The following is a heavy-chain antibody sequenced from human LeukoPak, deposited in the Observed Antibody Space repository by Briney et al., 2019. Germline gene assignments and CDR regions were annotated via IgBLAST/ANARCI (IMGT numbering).Heavy chain of an antibody. Sequence: ASVKVSCKASGGTFSSYAISWVRQAPGQGLEWMGGIIPIFGTANYAQKFQGGVTITADESTSTAYMELSSLRSEDTAVYYCAREYYDSSGYSGFDYWGRGTLVTVSS. D-gene: IGHD3-22*01. CDR1: GGTFSSYA. J-gene: IGHJ4*02. CDR2: IIPIFGTA. CDR3: AREYYDSSGYSGFDY. V-gene: IGHV1-69*13.